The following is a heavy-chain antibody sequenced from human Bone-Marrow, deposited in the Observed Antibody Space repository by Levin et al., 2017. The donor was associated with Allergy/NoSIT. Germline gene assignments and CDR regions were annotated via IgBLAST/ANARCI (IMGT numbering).Heavy chain of an antibody. J-gene: IGHJ5*02. CDR2: INHSGST. CDR3: ARGFPRDNWFDP. Sequence: SETLSLTCAVYGGSFSGYYWSWIRQPPGKGLEWIGEINHSGSTNYNPSLKSRVTISVDTSKNQFSLKLSSVTAADTAVYYCARGFPRDNWFDPWGQGTLVTVSS. CDR1: GGSFSGYY. V-gene: IGHV4-34*01.